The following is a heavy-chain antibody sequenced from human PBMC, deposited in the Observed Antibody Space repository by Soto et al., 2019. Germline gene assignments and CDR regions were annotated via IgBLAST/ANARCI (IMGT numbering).Heavy chain of an antibody. J-gene: IGHJ4*02. CDR1: GFTFSSYA. V-gene: IGHV3-23*01. CDR2: ISGSGGST. D-gene: IGHD2-15*01. Sequence: GGSLRLSCAASGFTFSSYAMSWVRQAPGKGLEWVSAISGSGGSTYYADSVKGRFTISRDNSKNTLYLQMNSLRAEDTAVYYCAKDPGDIVVVVAAISFDYWGQGTLVTVSS. CDR3: AKDPGDIVVVVAAISFDY.